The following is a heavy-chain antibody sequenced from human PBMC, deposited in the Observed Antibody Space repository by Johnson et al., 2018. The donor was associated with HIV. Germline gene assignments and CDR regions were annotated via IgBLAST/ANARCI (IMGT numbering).Heavy chain of an antibody. CDR2: IYSGGTT. Sequence: VQLVESGGGLVQPGGSLRLSCAASGFTVSNNYLGWVRQAPWKGLEWVSIIYSGGTTYNADSVKGRFTISRDNAKNSLYLQMNRLRAEDTAVYYCANSDSCELKLGAVDIWGQGTMVTVS. J-gene: IGHJ3*02. CDR1: GFTVSNNY. V-gene: IGHV3-66*02. CDR3: ANSDSCELKLGAVDI. D-gene: IGHD1-26*01.